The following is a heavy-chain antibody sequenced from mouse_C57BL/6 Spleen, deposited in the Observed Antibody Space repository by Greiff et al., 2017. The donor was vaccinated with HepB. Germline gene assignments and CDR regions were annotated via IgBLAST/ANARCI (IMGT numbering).Heavy chain of an antibody. D-gene: IGHD3-2*02. Sequence: VKLMESGAELVRPGTSVKVSCKASGYAFTNYLIEWVKQRPGQGLEWIGVINPGSGGTNYNEKFKGKATLTADKSSSTAYMQLSSLTSEDSAVYFCARELRSRLAYWGQGTLVTVSA. J-gene: IGHJ3*01. CDR1: GYAFTNYL. CDR3: ARELRSRLAY. V-gene: IGHV1-54*01. CDR2: INPGSGGT.